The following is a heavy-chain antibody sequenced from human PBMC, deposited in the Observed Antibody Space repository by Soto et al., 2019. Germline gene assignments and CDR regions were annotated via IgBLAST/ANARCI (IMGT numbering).Heavy chain of an antibody. J-gene: IGHJ4*02. CDR2: ISAYNGNT. V-gene: IGHV1-18*01. D-gene: IGHD3-22*01. Sequence: APVKGSFKASCFTLSSYGISWGGQAPGQGLEWMGWISAYNGNTNYAQKLQGRVTMTTDTSTSTAYMELRSLRSDDTAVYYCARGLRGDSSGSDYWGQGTLVTVSS. CDR1: CFTLSSYG. CDR3: ARGLRGDSSGSDY.